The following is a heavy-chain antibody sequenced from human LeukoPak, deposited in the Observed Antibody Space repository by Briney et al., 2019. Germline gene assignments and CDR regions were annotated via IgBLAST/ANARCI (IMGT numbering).Heavy chain of an antibody. CDR2: ISGSGGST. CDR3: ARLTGRYFDY. CDR1: GFTFSSYA. V-gene: IGHV3-23*01. Sequence: GGSLRLSCAASGFTFSSYAMSWVRQAPGKGLEWVSAISGSGGSTYYADPVKGRFTISRDNSKNTLYLQMNSLRAEDTAVYYCARLTGRYFDYWGQGTLVTVSS. D-gene: IGHD1-14*01. J-gene: IGHJ4*02.